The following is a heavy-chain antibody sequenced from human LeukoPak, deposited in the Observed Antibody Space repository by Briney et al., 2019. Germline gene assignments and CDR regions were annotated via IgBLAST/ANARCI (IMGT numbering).Heavy chain of an antibody. J-gene: IGHJ6*03. CDR3: ARVGPWVNPDYYYYYMDV. D-gene: IGHD1-14*01. Sequence: GGSLRLSCAASGFSFSDAWMSWVRQIPGKGLEWVGRIESKTDGGTADYAAPVKGRFTISRDDSTNTLYLQMNSLRAEDTAVYYCARVGPWVNPDYYYYYMDVWGKGTTVTVSS. CDR2: IESKTDGGTA. CDR1: GFSFSDAW. V-gene: IGHV3-15*04.